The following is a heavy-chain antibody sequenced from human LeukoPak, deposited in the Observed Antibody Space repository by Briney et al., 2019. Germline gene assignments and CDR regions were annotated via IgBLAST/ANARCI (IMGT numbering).Heavy chain of an antibody. CDR1: GGSISSSDYY. Sequence: PSETLSLTCTVSGGSISSSDYYWGWIRQPPGRGLEWVSAISGSGGSTYYADSVKGRFTISRDNSKNTLYLQMNSLRAEDTAVYYCAKDPNSGYVSTFDYWGQGTLVTVSS. CDR2: ISGSGGST. CDR3: AKDPNSGYVSTFDY. D-gene: IGHD5-12*01. V-gene: IGHV3-23*01. J-gene: IGHJ4*02.